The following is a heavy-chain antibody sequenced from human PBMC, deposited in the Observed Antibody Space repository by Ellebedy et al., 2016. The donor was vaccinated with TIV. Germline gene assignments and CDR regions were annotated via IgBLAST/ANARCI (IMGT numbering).Heavy chain of an antibody. CDR2: INPNNGGT. V-gene: IGHV1-2*02. CDR3: ARVEQLVPHY. Sequence: AASVKVSCKASGYRFTGYYINWVRQAPGQGLEWMGWINPNNGGTKYAQKFQGRVTMTRDTSISTAYMELSRLRSDDTAVYYCARVEQLVPHYWGQGTLVTVSS. J-gene: IGHJ4*02. D-gene: IGHD6-13*01. CDR1: GYRFTGYY.